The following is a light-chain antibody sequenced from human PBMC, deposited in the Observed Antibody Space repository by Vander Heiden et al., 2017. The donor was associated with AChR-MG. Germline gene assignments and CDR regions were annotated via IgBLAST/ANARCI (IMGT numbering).Light chain of an antibody. CDR1: QSVLYSSNNKNY. J-gene: IGKJ2*01. CDR3: QQEDSTPYT. CDR2: WAS. V-gene: IGKV4-1*01. Sequence: DIVVTQSPYSLAVSLGERATINCKSSQSVLYSSNNKNYLAWYQQKPGQPPKLLIYWASTRESGVPDRFSGSGSGTDFTLTISSLQAEDVAVYYCQQEDSTPYTFGQGTKLEIK.